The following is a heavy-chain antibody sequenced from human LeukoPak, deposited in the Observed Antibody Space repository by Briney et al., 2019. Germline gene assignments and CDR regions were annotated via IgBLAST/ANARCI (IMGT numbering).Heavy chain of an antibody. J-gene: IGHJ4*02. CDR1: GFTFSSYE. V-gene: IGHV3-48*03. D-gene: IGHD3-3*01. CDR2: ISSSGSTI. Sequence: GGSLRLSCAASGFTFSSYEMNWVRQAPGKGLEWVSYISSSGSTIYYADSVKGRFTISRDSAKNSLYLQMNSLRAEDTAVYYCAREERWVYYDFWSGYHRRGYFDYWGQGTLVTVSS. CDR3: AREERWVYYDFWSGYHRRGYFDY.